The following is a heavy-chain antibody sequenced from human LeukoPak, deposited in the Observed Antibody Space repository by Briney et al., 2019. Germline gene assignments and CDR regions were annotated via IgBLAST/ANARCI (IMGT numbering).Heavy chain of an antibody. V-gene: IGHV3-23*01. D-gene: IGHD3-10*01. CDR2: MSESGGST. Sequence: PGGSLRLSCAASGFTFSSYWMSWVRQGPGKGLEWVSLMSESGGSTYYADSVKGRFTISRDNSKNTLYLQMNSLRAEDTAVYYCAKFVNYGNYYYYYYIDVWGKGTTVTVSS. J-gene: IGHJ6*03. CDR3: AKFVNYGNYYYYYYIDV. CDR1: GFTFSSYW.